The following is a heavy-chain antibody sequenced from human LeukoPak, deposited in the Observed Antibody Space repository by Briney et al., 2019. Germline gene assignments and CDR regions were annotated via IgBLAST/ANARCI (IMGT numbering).Heavy chain of an antibody. J-gene: IGHJ3*02. CDR2: IIPILGIA. CDR3: GRGGDCCDAFDI. D-gene: IGHD2-21*02. V-gene: IGHV1-69*04. CDR1: GGTFSSYA. Sequence: SVKVSCKASGGTFSSYAISWVRQAPGQGLEWMGRIIPILGIANYAQKFQGRVTITADKSTSTAYMELSSLRSEDTAVYYCGRGGDCCDAFDIWGQGTMVTVSS.